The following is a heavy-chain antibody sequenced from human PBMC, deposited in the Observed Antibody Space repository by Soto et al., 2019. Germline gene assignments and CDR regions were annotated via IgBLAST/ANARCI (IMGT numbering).Heavy chain of an antibody. J-gene: IGHJ5*02. CDR1: GGSISSYY. D-gene: IGHD5-18*01. CDR3: ASSGVQLWSHNWFDP. Sequence: KTSETLSLTCTVSGGSISSYYWSWIRQPPGKGLEWIGYIYYSGSTNYNPSLKSRVTISVDTSKNQFPLKLSSVTAADTAVDYCASSGVQLWSHNWFDPWGQGTLVTVSS. V-gene: IGHV4-59*01. CDR2: IYYSGST.